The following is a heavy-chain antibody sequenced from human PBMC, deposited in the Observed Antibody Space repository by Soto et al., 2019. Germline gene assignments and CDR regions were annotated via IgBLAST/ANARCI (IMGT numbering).Heavy chain of an antibody. CDR1: GFTFSNYG. Sequence: GSLRLSCAASGFTFSNYGMHWVRQAPGKGLEWVAVISFDGNNKYYGDSVKGRFTISRDNSKNTLYLQMNSLRAEDTAVYYCAKKSGSYLDYWGQGTLVTVSS. CDR2: ISFDGNNK. D-gene: IGHD1-26*01. J-gene: IGHJ4*02. CDR3: AKKSGSYLDY. V-gene: IGHV3-30*18.